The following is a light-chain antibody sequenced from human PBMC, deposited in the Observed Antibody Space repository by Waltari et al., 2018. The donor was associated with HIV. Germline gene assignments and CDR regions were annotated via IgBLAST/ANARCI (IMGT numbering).Light chain of an antibody. CDR3: AAWDDSLNGRV. CDR1: SSNIGSNT. CDR2: SNK. V-gene: IGLV1-44*01. Sequence: QSVLTQPPSASGTPGQRVTIPCSGSSSNIGSNTVNWYQQLPGTAPKLLIYSNKQRPSGVPARFPGAKSGPSASLAISGLQSEDEADYYCAAWDDSLNGRVFGGGTKLTVL. J-gene: IGLJ3*02.